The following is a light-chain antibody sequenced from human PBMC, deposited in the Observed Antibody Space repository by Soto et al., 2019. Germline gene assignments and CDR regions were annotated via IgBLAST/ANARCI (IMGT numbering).Light chain of an antibody. J-gene: IGKJ2*01. CDR2: DAS. CDR1: QSVSSSY. Sequence: EIVLTQAPGTLSLSPGERATLSCRASQSVSSSYLAWYQQKPGQAPRILIYDASSRATGIPDRFSGSGSGSDFTLSISRLEPEDSAVYYCQQDGSSLYTSGKATKLESK. V-gene: IGKV3-20*01. CDR3: QQDGSSLYT.